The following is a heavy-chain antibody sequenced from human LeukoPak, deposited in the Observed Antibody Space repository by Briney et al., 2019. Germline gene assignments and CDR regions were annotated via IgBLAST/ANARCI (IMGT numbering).Heavy chain of an antibody. V-gene: IGHV3-21*05. CDR2: ISFSDSYK. Sequence: GGSLRLSCAASGFTFSNYGMHWVRQAPGKGLEWVSYISFSDSYKYYADSVKGRFTISRDNAKNSLYLQVNGLRAEDTAVYYCARLSANSSAYFFDYWGQGTLVTVSS. CDR3: ARLSANSSAYFFDY. CDR1: GFTFSNYG. J-gene: IGHJ4*02. D-gene: IGHD3-22*01.